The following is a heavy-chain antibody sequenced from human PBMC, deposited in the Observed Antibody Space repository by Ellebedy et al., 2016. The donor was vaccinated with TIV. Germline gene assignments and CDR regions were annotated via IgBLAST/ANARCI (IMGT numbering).Heavy chain of an antibody. J-gene: IGHJ4*02. CDR2: ISGSDGSI. CDR3: AKDLAGGEGWELLALDY. V-gene: IGHV3-23*01. CDR1: GFTIRSYA. Sequence: GESLKISCAASGFTIRSYAMSWVRQTLGKGLEWVSGISGSDGSIYYADSVKGRFTLSRDNSKNTLYLQMNSLRAEDTAVYYCAKDLAGGEGWELLALDYWGQGTLVTVSS. D-gene: IGHD1-26*01.